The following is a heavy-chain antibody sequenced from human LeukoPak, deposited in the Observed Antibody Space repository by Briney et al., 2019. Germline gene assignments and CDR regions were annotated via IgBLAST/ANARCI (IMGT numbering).Heavy chain of an antibody. CDR1: GFNFNTYA. V-gene: IGHV3-30*04. CDR3: AKDGGSGSGGSPDY. D-gene: IGHD2-15*01. CDR2: MPYAGSNK. Sequence: GRSLRLSCAASGFNFNTYAMHWVRQAPGKGLEWVAVMPYAGSNKYYADSVKGRFTISRDNSKNTLFLHMNSLRPDDTAVYYCAKDGGSGSGGSPDYWGQGTLVTVSS. J-gene: IGHJ4*02.